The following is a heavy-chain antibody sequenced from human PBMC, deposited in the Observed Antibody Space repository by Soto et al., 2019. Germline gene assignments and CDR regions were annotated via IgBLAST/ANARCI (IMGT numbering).Heavy chain of an antibody. J-gene: IGHJ6*02. CDR2: ISFDGANE. CDR1: EFTFSSYA. CDR3: ARPVPRWSYHYGIDV. V-gene: IGHV3-30-3*01. D-gene: IGHD2-15*01. Sequence: QLVESGGRGVQPGRSLRLSCEASEFTFSSYAMHWVRQAPGRGLEWVALISFDGANEYYADSVKGRFIISRDNSKNMVYLQMNSLRPDDTAIYYCARPVPRWSYHYGIDVWGQGTTVTVSS.